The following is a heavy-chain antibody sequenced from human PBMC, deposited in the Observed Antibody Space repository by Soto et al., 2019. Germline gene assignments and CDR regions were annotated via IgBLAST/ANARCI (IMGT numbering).Heavy chain of an antibody. V-gene: IGHV1-18*01. D-gene: IGHD3-22*01. J-gene: IGHJ6*02. CDR3: ARGVFFDSSGARNYYYYGMNV. Sequence: GASVKVSCKASGYTFTSYGINWVRHAPGQGLEWLGWISAYDGYTNYAQILQGRVSMTTDTSTKTAYMELRSLRSDDTAMYYCARGVFFDSSGARNYYYYGMNVWGQGTRLTVTS. CDR2: ISAYDGYT. CDR1: GYTFTSYG.